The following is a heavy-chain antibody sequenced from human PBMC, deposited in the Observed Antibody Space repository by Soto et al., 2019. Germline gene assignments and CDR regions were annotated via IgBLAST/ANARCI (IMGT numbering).Heavy chain of an antibody. D-gene: IGHD1-1*01. CDR3: AIGDLGRGNDLDY. CDR1: GGSFSGYY. CDR2: INHSGST. V-gene: IGHV4-34*01. J-gene: IGHJ4*02. Sequence: QVQLQQWGAGLLKPSETLSLTCAVYGGSFSGYYWSWIRQPPGKGLEWIGEINHSGSTNYNPSLKSRVTISVDTSKNQFSLKLSSVTAADTAVYYCAIGDLGRGNDLDYWGQGTLVTVSS.